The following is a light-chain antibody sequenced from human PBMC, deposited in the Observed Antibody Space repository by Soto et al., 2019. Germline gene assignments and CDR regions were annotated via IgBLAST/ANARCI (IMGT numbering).Light chain of an antibody. Sequence: EIVLTQSPATLSLSPGERDTLSCRASQSVSNYLAWYQHKPGQAPRLLIYDASNRATGIPARFSGSGSGTDFTLTISSLEAEDFAVYYCQQRSDWITFGQGTRLEIK. CDR1: QSVSNY. J-gene: IGKJ5*01. V-gene: IGKV3-11*01. CDR3: QQRSDWIT. CDR2: DAS.